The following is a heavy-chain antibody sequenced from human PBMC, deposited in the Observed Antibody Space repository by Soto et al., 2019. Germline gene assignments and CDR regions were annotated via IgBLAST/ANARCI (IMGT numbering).Heavy chain of an antibody. CDR1: GFTFDDYA. J-gene: IGHJ4*02. CDR2: ISWNSGSI. Sequence: EVQLVESGGGLVQPGRSLRLSCAASGFTFDDYAMHWVRQAPGKGLEWVSGISWNSGSIGYADSVKGRFTNSRDNAKNALYLQMNSLRAEDTALYYCGKESGGSCEYYFDYWGQGTRVTVSS. D-gene: IGHD2-15*01. V-gene: IGHV3-9*01. CDR3: GKESGGSCEYYFDY.